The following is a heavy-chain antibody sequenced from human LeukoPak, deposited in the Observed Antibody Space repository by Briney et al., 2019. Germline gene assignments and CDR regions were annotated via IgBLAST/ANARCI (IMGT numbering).Heavy chain of an antibody. V-gene: IGHV4-34*01. J-gene: IGHJ4*02. D-gene: IGHD1-26*01. CDR1: GGSFSGYY. CDR3: ARAQNYGGSYSFDY. Sequence: SETLSLTCAVYGGSFSGYYWSWIRQPPGKGLEWIGEINHSGSTNYNPSLKSRVTISVDTSKNQFSLKLSSVTAADTAVYYCARAQNYGGSYSFDYWGQGTLVTVSS. CDR2: INHSGST.